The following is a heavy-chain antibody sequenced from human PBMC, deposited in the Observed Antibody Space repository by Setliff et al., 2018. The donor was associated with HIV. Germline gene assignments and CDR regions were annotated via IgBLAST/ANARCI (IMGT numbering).Heavy chain of an antibody. CDR1: GYTFTTYG. CDR3: ARNKLSDAFDV. D-gene: IGHD1-1*01. J-gene: IGHJ3*01. V-gene: IGHV1-18*01. CDR2: INTYNGNT. Sequence: GASVKVSCKASGYTFTTYGISWVRQAPGQGLEWMGWINTYNGNTNYAQKLQGRVNMTTDTSTSTAYLELRRLRSDDTAVYFCARNKLSDAFDVWGPGTMVTV.